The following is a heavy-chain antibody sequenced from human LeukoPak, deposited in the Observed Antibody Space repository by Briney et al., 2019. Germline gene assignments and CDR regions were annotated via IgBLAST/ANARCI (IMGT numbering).Heavy chain of an antibody. J-gene: IGHJ5*02. CDR2: VYSSGTT. CDR1: GDSVGRDF. Sequence: SETLSLICTVSGDSVGRDFWSWIRQPPGKGLEWVGYVYSSGTTNYSPSLKSRVTILLDTSNNEVSLELSSVTAADTAVYYCARHGKTWFGEYPRPYKWFDLWGQGTLVSVSS. D-gene: IGHD3-10*01. V-gene: IGHV4-59*08. CDR3: ARHGKTWFGEYPRPYKWFDL.